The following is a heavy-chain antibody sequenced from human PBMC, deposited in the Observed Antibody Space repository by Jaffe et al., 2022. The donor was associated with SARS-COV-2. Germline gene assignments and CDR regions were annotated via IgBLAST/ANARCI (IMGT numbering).Heavy chain of an antibody. V-gene: IGHV3-7*01. D-gene: IGHD2-15*01. CDR1: EITFSSYW. CDR3: ARPYCRGGTCYSPPDY. Sequence: EVQLVESGGGLVQPGGSLRLSCAASEITFSSYWMTWVRQAPGKGLEWVASINQDGSEKNYVDSVKGRFTISRDNAKNSLYLQMNSLRAEDTAVYYCARPYCRGGTCYSPPDYWGQGTLVTVSS. J-gene: IGHJ4*02. CDR2: INQDGSEK.